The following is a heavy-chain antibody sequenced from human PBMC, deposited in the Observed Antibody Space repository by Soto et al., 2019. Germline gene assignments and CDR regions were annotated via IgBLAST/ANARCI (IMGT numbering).Heavy chain of an antibody. CDR2: TYYRSKWYN. D-gene: IGHD3-22*01. CDR3: ARGPYDSSGYYYANFDY. CDR1: GDSVSSNSAA. V-gene: IGHV6-1*01. Sequence: SQTLSLTCVISGDSVSSNSAAWNWIRQSPSRGLEWLGRTYYRSKWYNDYAVSVKSRITINPDTSKNQFSLQLNSVTPEDTAVYYCARGPYDSSGYYYANFDYWCQGTLVTVSS. J-gene: IGHJ4*02.